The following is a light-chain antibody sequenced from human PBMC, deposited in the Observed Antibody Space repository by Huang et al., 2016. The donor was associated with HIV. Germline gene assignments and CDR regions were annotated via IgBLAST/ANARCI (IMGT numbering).Light chain of an antibody. CDR2: DAS. V-gene: IGKV1-33*01. J-gene: IGKJ5*01. CDR1: QDINNY. Sequence: DIQMTQSPSSLYASVGDRVTITCQASQDINNYLNWYQQRTGRAPKLQIYDASILDRGVSSRFSGSGSGTDFTFTISSLQPEDVATYYCQHYSGYPLTFGRGTR. CDR3: QHYSGYPLT.